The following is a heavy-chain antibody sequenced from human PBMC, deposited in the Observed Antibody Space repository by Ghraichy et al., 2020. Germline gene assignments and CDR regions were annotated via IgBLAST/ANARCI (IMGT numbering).Heavy chain of an antibody. CDR3: AREASGAIVGAPFGLGYGMDV. Sequence: SETLSLTCTVSGGSISSSSYYWGWIRQPPGKGLEWIGSIYYSGSTYYNPSLKSRVTISVDTSKNQFSLKLSSVTAADTAVYYCAREASGAIVGAPFGLGYGMDVWGQGTTVTVSS. D-gene: IGHD1-26*01. CDR1: GGSISSSSYY. J-gene: IGHJ6*02. V-gene: IGHV4-39*01. CDR2: IYYSGST.